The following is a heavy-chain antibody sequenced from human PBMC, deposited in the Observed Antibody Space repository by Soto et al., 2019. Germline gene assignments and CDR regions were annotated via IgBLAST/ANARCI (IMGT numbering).Heavy chain of an antibody. V-gene: IGHV3-48*03. CDR3: ARAQYSSGGGYFDY. Sequence: EVQLVESGGGLVQPGGSLRLSCAASGFTFSSYEMNWVRQAPGKGLEWVSYISSSGSTIYYADSVKGRFTISRDNAKNSLYLQMNSLRAEDTAVYYCARAQYSSGGGYFDYWGQETLVTVSS. J-gene: IGHJ4*02. D-gene: IGHD6-19*01. CDR1: GFTFSSYE. CDR2: ISSSGSTI.